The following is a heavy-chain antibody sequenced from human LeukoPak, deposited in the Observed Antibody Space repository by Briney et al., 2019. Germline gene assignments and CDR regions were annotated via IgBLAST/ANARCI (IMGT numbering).Heavy chain of an antibody. J-gene: IGHJ3*02. CDR2: INPNSGGT. CDR1: GYTFTGYY. Sequence: ASVKVSCKASGYTFTGYYMHWVRQAPGHGLEWMGWINPNSGGTNYAQKLQGRVTMTRDTSISTAYMELSRLRSDGTAVYYCARVADSSGYYYAFDIWGQGTMVTVSS. CDR3: ARVADSSGYYYAFDI. V-gene: IGHV1-2*02. D-gene: IGHD3-22*01.